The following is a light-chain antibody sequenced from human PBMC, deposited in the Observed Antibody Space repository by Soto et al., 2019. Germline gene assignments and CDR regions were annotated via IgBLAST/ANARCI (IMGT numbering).Light chain of an antibody. Sequence: QSALTQPASVSGSPGQSITISCTGTSSDVGGYHYVSWYQQHPGKAPKLMIYEVTNRPTGVSNRFSASKSGNTASLTISGLRAEDEAHYYCSSYTTTYTVVFGGGTKLTVL. CDR3: SSYTTTYTVV. CDR1: SSDVGGYHY. J-gene: IGLJ2*01. V-gene: IGLV2-14*01. CDR2: EVT.